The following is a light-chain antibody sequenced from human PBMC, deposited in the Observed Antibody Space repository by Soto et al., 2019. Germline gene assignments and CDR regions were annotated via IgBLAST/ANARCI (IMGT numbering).Light chain of an antibody. Sequence: DIQMTQSPSSLSASVGDRVTITCRASQSISSYLNWYQQKPGKAPKLLIYDASSLESGVPSRFSGSGSGTQFSLIISGLQPEDFATYYCQQYHGFWFGQGTKVDIK. J-gene: IGKJ1*01. CDR2: DAS. CDR1: QSISSY. CDR3: QQYHGFW. V-gene: IGKV1-39*01.